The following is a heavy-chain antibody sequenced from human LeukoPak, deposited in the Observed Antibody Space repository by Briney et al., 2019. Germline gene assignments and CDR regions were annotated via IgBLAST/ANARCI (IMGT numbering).Heavy chain of an antibody. D-gene: IGHD3-22*01. CDR1: GFTFDDYA. CDR2: ISWNSGVI. Sequence: GGSLRLSCAASGFTFDDYAMHWVRQAPGKGLEWVSGISWNSGVIGYADSVKGRFTISRDDAKNSLYLQMNSLRAEDTALYYCARHYSGYHLGAFDIWGQGTMVTVSS. J-gene: IGHJ3*02. V-gene: IGHV3-9*01. CDR3: ARHYSGYHLGAFDI.